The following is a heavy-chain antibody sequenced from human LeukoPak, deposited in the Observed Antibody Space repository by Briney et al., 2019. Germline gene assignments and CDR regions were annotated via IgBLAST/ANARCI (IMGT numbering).Heavy chain of an antibody. Sequence: GASVKVSCKASGYTFTVYYIHWVRQAPGQGLEWMGWINPNSGGTNYAQKLQGRVTMARDTSISTAYMEVSRLRSGDTAVYYCARDRGSLGWFDPWGQGTLVTVSS. D-gene: IGHD3-16*01. V-gene: IGHV1-2*02. CDR3: ARDRGSLGWFDP. J-gene: IGHJ5*02. CDR2: INPNSGGT. CDR1: GYTFTVYY.